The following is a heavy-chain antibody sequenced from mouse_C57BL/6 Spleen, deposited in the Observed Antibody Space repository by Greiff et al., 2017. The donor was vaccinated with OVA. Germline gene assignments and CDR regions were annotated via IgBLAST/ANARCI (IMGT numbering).Heavy chain of an antibody. CDR2: INPSSGYT. CDR1: GYTFTSYW. J-gene: IGHJ2*01. CDR3: GRYDYDNLYYVDY. Sequence: QVQLQQSGADLAQPGASVKLSCKASGYTFTSYWMHWVQQRPGQGLEWIGYINPSSGYTKYNQKFKDKATLTADKDASTAYMQLSSLTYEDSAVXYCGRYDYDNLYYVDYWGKGTTLTVSS. D-gene: IGHD2-4*01. V-gene: IGHV1-7*01.